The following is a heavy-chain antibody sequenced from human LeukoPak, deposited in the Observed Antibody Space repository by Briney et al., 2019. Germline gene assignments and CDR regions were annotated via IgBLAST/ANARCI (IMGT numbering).Heavy chain of an antibody. J-gene: IGHJ4*02. D-gene: IGHD3-22*01. V-gene: IGHV5-51*01. CDR3: ARSRDSSGYYYLM. CDR2: IYRDDSES. Sequence: ESLKISCEASGYSFTNYWIGWVRQMPGKGLEWMGIIYRDDSESKYSTSYQGQVTISADKSINTAYLQWSSLKASDTAMYYCARSRDSSGYYYLMWGQGTLVTVSS. CDR1: GYSFTNYW.